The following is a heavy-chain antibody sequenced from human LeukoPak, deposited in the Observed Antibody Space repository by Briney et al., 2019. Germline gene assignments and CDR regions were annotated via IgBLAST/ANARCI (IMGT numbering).Heavy chain of an antibody. Sequence: PGGSLRLSCTASGFTFSSYAMSWVRQAPGKGLEWVSAISGSGGSTYYADSVKGRFTISRDNSKNTLYLQMNSLRAEDTAVYYCAKVGDIAVLFDYWGQGTLVTVSS. J-gene: IGHJ4*02. CDR3: AKVGDIAVLFDY. D-gene: IGHD6-19*01. V-gene: IGHV3-23*01. CDR2: ISGSGGST. CDR1: GFTFSSYA.